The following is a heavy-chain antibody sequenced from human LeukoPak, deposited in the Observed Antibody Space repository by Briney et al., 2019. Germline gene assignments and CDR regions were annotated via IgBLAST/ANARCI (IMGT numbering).Heavy chain of an antibody. CDR2: ISYDGSNK. D-gene: IGHD3-10*01. CDR1: GFTFSSYA. CDR3: AKDLRRWFGESPTKYYYGMDV. J-gene: IGHJ6*02. V-gene: IGHV3-30*04. Sequence: GRSLRLSCAASGFTFSSYAMHWVRQAPGKGLEWVAVISYDGSNKYYADSVKGRFTISRDNSKNTLYLQMNSLRAEDTAVYYCAKDLRRWFGESPTKYYYGMDVWGQGTTVTVSS.